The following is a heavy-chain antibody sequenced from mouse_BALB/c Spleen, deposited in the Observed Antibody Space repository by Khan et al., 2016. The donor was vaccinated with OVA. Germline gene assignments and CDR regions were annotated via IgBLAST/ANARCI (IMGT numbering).Heavy chain of an antibody. CDR2: ISYDGTN. CDR1: GYSITSGYY. J-gene: IGHJ3*01. V-gene: IGHV3-6*02. D-gene: IGHD2-1*01. CDR3: ASKSYGKGAY. Sequence: EVQLQESGPGLVKPSQSLSLTCSVTGYSITSGYYWNWIRQFPGNKLEWMGYISYDGTNKNNPSLGNRISITRDTSKNQFFLKLNSVTTEDTATYFCASKSYGKGAYWGQGTLVTVSA.